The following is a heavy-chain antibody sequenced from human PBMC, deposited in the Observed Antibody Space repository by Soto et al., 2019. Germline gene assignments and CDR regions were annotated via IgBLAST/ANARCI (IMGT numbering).Heavy chain of an antibody. CDR3: ARGGNWNYWSYYDS. D-gene: IGHD1-7*01. CDR1: GYTFTGYY. J-gene: IGHJ4*02. CDR2: INPNNGGT. Sequence: QVQLLQSGAEVKKPGASVKVSCKASGYTFTGYYLHWVRQAPGQGLEWMGWINPNNGGTNSAQKFQGRVTMTRGTSITTAYMELSRLRPDDTAVYYCARGGNWNYWSYYDSWGQGTLVTVSS. V-gene: IGHV1-2*02.